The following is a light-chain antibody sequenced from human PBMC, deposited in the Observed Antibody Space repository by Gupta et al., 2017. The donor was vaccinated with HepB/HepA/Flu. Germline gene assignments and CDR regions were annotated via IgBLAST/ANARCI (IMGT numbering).Light chain of an antibody. Sequence: SSELTQDPAVSVALGQTVRITCQGDSLRSYYASWYQQKPGQAPVLVIYGKNNRPSGIPDRFSGSSSGKTASLTITGAQAEDEADYYCNSRDSSGSYVFGTGTKVTVL. CDR1: SLRSYY. CDR2: GKN. J-gene: IGLJ1*01. CDR3: NSRDSSGSYV. V-gene: IGLV3-19*01.